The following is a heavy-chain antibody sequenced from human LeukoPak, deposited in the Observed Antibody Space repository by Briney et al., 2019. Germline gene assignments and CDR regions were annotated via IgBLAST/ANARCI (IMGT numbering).Heavy chain of an antibody. J-gene: IGHJ4*02. CDR3: ARENLAAAADY. CDR2: IRGDGSMT. CDR1: EFTFSAYW. V-gene: IGHV3-74*01. D-gene: IGHD6-25*01. Sequence: GGSLRLSCAASEFTFSAYWMHWVRQAPGKGLGWVSRIRGDGSMTNYADSVKGRFTISRDNAKNTLYLQMNSLRLEDTAVYYCARENLAAAADYWGQGTVVTVSS.